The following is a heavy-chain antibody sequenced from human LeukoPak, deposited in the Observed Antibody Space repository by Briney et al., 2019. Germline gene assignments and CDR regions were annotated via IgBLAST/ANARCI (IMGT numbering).Heavy chain of an antibody. CDR3: ARDHARDGYNF. CDR1: EFTFSSYW. Sequence: PGGSLRLSCAASEFTFSSYWMNWVRQAPGKGLEWVANIKQDGSEKYYVDSVKGRFTISSDNAQNSLYLQMNSLRVEDTAIYYCARDHARDGYNFWGQGTLVTVSS. D-gene: IGHD5-24*01. CDR2: IKQDGSEK. V-gene: IGHV3-7*01. J-gene: IGHJ4*02.